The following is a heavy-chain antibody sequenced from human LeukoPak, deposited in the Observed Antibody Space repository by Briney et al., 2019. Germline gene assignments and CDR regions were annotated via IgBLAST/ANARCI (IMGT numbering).Heavy chain of an antibody. V-gene: IGHV1-24*01. D-gene: IGHD4-17*01. J-gene: IGHJ3*02. CDR2: FDPEDGET. Sequence: ASVKVSCKVSGYTLTELSMHWVRQAPGKGLEWMGGFDPEDGETIYAQKFQGRVTMTEDTSTDTAYMELSSLRSEDTAVYYCATDKTVSYAFDIWGQGTMVTVSS. CDR1: GYTLTELS. CDR3: ATDKTVSYAFDI.